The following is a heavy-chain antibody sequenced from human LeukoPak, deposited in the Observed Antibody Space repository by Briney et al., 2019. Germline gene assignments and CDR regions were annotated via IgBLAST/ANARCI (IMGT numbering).Heavy chain of an antibody. J-gene: IGHJ5*02. CDR3: ARDRGITIFGVVSGEFDP. CDR2: IYYSGST. V-gene: IGHV4-59*01. CDR1: GGSISSYY. Sequence: PSETLSLTCTVPGGSISSYYWSWIRQPPGKGLEWIGYIYYSGSTNYNPSLKSRVTISVDTSKNHFSLKLSSVTAADTAVYYCARDRGITIFGVVSGEFDPWGQGTLVTVSS. D-gene: IGHD3-3*01.